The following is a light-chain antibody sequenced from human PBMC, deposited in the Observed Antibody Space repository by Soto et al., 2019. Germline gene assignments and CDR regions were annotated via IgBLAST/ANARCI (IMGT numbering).Light chain of an antibody. CDR3: AAWDDSLNGHAV. J-gene: IGLJ2*01. Sequence: QSVLTQPPSASETPGQRVTISCSGSSSNIGSNTVSWYQQLPGAAPKLLIYSNNQRPSGVPDRFSGSKSGTSASLAISGLQSEDEADYYCAAWDDSLNGHAVFGGGTKVTVL. CDR2: SNN. V-gene: IGLV1-44*01. CDR1: SSNIGSNT.